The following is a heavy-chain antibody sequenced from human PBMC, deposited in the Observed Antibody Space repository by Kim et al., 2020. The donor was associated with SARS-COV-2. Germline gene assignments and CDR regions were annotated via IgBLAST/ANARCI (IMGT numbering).Heavy chain of an antibody. V-gene: IGHV1-69*01. D-gene: IGHD3-10*01. J-gene: IGHJ4*02. CDR3: ARVNYYGSGSYLFDY. Sequence: QKFQGRVTITADESTSTAYMELSSLRSEDTAVYYCARVNYYGSGSYLFDYWGQGTLVTVSS.